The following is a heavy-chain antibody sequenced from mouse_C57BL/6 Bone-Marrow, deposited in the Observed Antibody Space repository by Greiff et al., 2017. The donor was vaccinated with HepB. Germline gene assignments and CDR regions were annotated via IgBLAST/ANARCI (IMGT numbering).Heavy chain of an antibody. D-gene: IGHD1-1*01. Sequence: EVKLVESGGGLVQPGGSLKLSCAASGFTFSDYYMYWVRQTPEKRLEWVAYISNGGGSTYYPDTVKGRFTISRDNAKNTLYLQMSRLKSEDTAMYYCARRGGYGSSSYAMDYWGQGTSVTVSS. CDR1: GFTFSDYY. CDR2: ISNGGGST. V-gene: IGHV5-12*01. CDR3: ARRGGYGSSSYAMDY. J-gene: IGHJ4*01.